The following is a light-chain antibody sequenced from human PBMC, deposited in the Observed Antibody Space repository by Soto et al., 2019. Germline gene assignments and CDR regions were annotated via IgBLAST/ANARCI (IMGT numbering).Light chain of an antibody. CDR2: DAS. CDR3: QQRNQWPPVT. V-gene: IGKV3-11*01. Sequence: ESVLTQSPATLSLSPGERATLSCRASPSVSNSLAGYQHKPGQAPRLLIYDASNRATGVPTRFSGSGSGTDFPLTISSLEPEYFGVYSCQQRNQWPPVTFGGGTRVEIK. J-gene: IGKJ4*01. CDR1: PSVSNS.